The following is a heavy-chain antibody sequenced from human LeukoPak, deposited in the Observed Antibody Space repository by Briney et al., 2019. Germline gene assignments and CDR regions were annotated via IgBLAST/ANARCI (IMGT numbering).Heavy chain of an antibody. CDR1: GFTFSSYA. CDR2: ISYDGSNK. V-gene: IGHV3-30-3*01. D-gene: IGHD6-6*01. Sequence: GGSLRLSCAASGFTFSSYAMHWVRQAPGKGLEWVAVISYDGSNKYYADSVKGRFTISRDNSKNTLYLQVNSLRAEDTAVYCCARTFEYSSAVDYWGQGTLVTVSS. J-gene: IGHJ4*02. CDR3: ARTFEYSSAVDY.